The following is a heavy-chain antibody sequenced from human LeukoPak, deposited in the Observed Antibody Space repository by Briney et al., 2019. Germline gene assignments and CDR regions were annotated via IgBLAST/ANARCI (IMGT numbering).Heavy chain of an antibody. CDR3: ATDLPTWVLRGFGAPFVGWY. CDR2: FDPEDGET. CDR1: GYTLTELS. D-gene: IGHD3-10*01. V-gene: IGHV1-24*01. Sequence: ASVKVSCKVSGYTLTELSMHWVRQAPGKGLEWMGGFDPEDGETIYEQKFQGRVTMTEDTSTDTAHMELSSLRSEDTAVYYCATDLPTWVLRGFGAPFVGWYWGQGTLVTVSS. J-gene: IGHJ4*02.